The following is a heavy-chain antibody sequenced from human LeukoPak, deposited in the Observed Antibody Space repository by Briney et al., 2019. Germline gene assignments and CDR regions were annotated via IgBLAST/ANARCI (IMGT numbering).Heavy chain of an antibody. V-gene: IGHV3-30*04. D-gene: IGHD1-26*01. CDR1: GFTFSSYA. Sequence: GGSLRLSCAASGFTFSSYAIHWVRQAPGKGLEWVAVISYDGSNKYYADSVKGRFTISRDNSKNTLYLQMNSLRAEDTAVYYCAKDRVGVGATDYWGQGTLVTVSS. CDR3: AKDRVGVGATDY. CDR2: ISYDGSNK. J-gene: IGHJ4*02.